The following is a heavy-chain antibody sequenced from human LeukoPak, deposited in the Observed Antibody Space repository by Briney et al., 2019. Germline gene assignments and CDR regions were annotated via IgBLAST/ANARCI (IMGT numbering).Heavy chain of an antibody. J-gene: IGHJ4*02. Sequence: PSETLSLTCTVSGGSISSSSHYWGWIRQPPGKGLEWIGSMYYSGSTYYNPSLKSRVTISVDTSKNQFSLKLSSVTAADTAVYYCVRARELTYWGQGTLVTVSS. CDR3: VRARELTY. D-gene: IGHD5-24*01. V-gene: IGHV4-39*07. CDR1: GGSISSSSHY. CDR2: MYYSGST.